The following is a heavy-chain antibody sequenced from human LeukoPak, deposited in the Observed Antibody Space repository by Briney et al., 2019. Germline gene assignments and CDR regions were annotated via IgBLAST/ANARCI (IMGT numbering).Heavy chain of an antibody. CDR2: IKQDGSEK. Sequence: GGSLRLSCAASGFTFSSYWMSWVRQAPGKGLEWVANIKQDGSEKYYVDSVKGRFTISRDNAKNSLYLQMNSLRAEDTAVYYCARVELMITFGGVIVPPPNDALDIWGQGTMVTVSS. V-gene: IGHV3-7*01. D-gene: IGHD3-16*02. CDR1: GFTFSSYW. J-gene: IGHJ3*02. CDR3: ARVELMITFGGVIVPPPNDALDI.